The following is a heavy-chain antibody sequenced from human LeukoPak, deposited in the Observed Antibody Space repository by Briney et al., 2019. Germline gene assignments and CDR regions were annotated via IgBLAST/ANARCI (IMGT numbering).Heavy chain of an antibody. D-gene: IGHD3-22*01. V-gene: IGHV5-51*01. Sequence: GESLKISCKGSGYSFTSYWIGWVRQMPGKGLEWMGIIYPGDSDTRYSPSFQGQVTISADKSISTAYLQWSSLKASDTAMNYCARLTDDSSGYYSHPGYFQHWGQGTLVTVSS. CDR3: ARLTDDSSGYYSHPGYFQH. CDR2: IYPGDSDT. J-gene: IGHJ1*01. CDR1: GYSFTSYW.